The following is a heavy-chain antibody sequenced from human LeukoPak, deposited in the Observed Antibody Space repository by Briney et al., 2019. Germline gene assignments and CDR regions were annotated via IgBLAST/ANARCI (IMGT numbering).Heavy chain of an antibody. V-gene: IGHV1-2*04. CDR1: GYTFTGYY. CDR3: ARGIQSPDIVVVPAAMTSTARGYAYNWFDP. CDR2: INPNSGGT. Sequence: ASVKVSCKASGYTFTGYYMHWVRQAPGQGLEWMGWINPNSGGTNYAQKFQGWVTMTRDTSISTAYMELSRLRSDDAAVYYCARGIQSPDIVVVPAAMTSTARGYAYNWFDPWGQGTLATVSS. J-gene: IGHJ5*02. D-gene: IGHD2-2*01.